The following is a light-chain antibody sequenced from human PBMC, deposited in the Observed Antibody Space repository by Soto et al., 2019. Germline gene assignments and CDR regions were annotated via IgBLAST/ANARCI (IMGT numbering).Light chain of an antibody. Sequence: DIQMTQSPSTLSASVGDRVTITCRASQSISTWLAWYQQKPGKAPKLLIYKASSLESGVPSRFSGSGSGTXXXXXXSSXXPXXXXXYYCQQYINRWTFGQGTKVEIK. CDR1: QSISTW. CDR3: QQYINRWT. J-gene: IGKJ1*01. CDR2: KAS. V-gene: IGKV1-5*03.